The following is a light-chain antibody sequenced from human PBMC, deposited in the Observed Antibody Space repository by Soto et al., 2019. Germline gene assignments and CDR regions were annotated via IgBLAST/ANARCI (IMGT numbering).Light chain of an antibody. CDR1: QSLLHSSNNKNF. CDR3: QQYYTAPRT. J-gene: IGKJ1*01. CDR2: WAS. Sequence: DIVLTQSPDSLAVSLGEGATINCKSSQSLLHSSNNKNFLAWYQQKPGQAPRLLIYWASTRKFGVPDRFIGSGSGTDFALSINNLQAEDVAVYYCQQYYTAPRTFGQGTKVEL. V-gene: IGKV4-1*01.